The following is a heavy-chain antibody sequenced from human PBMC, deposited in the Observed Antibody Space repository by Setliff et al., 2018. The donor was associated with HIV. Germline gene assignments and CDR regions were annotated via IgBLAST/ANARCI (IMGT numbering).Heavy chain of an antibody. CDR1: GYTFTSYP. V-gene: IGHV1-3*01. Sequence: AASVKVSCKGSGYTFTSYPIHWVRQAPGQRLEWMGWINAGNGNTKYSQRFQGRVTITRDTSASTAYMELSSLRSEDTAVYYCATEFPLSSPYYYDSSGYYYWGHGTLVTVSS. J-gene: IGHJ4*01. CDR2: INAGNGNT. D-gene: IGHD3-22*01. CDR3: ATEFPLSSPYYYDSSGYYY.